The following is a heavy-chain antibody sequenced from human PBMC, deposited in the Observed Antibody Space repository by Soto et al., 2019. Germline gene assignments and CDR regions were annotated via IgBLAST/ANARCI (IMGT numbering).Heavy chain of an antibody. D-gene: IGHD3-16*02. CDR3: ARSFIKSPHFDY. Sequence: SETLSLTCTASGGSISSGGYYWSWIRQHPGKGLEWIGYIYYSGSTYYNPSLKSRVTISVDTSKNQFSLKLSSVTAADTAVYYCARSFIKSPHFDYWGQGTLVTVSS. J-gene: IGHJ4*02. CDR1: GGSISSGGYY. CDR2: IYYSGST. V-gene: IGHV4-31*03.